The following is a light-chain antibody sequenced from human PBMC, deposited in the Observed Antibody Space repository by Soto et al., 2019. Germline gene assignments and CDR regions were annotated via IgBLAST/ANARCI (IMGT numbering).Light chain of an antibody. CDR1: QSVSTN. V-gene: IGKV3-15*01. Sequence: EIVMTQSPATLSVSLGERATLSCRASQSVSTNLAWYQQKPGQAPRLLIYGASTRATGIPARFSGSGSGTEFTLTISSLQSEDLVVYYCQQYNYWPTFGQGTKVEIK. CDR2: GAS. J-gene: IGKJ1*01. CDR3: QQYNYWPT.